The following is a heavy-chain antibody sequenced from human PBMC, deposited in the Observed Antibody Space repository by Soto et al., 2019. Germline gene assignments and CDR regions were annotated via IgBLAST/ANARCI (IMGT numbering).Heavy chain of an antibody. CDR1: GYSFSNYG. CDR2: IAAYTGNR. Sequence: QVQLVQSGTEVKKPGASVKVSCRASGYSFSNYGFSWMRQAPGQGLEWVGRIAAYTGNRDYAQNFQGRVTLTTDTSTNTAYMELRSLRSDDTAVYYCARVVPGAEAWFGPWGQGTLVTVSS. J-gene: IGHJ5*02. CDR3: ARVVPGAEAWFGP. V-gene: IGHV1-18*01. D-gene: IGHD2-2*01.